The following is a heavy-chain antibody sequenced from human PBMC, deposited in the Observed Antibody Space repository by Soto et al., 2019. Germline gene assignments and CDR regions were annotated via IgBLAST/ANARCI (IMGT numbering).Heavy chain of an antibody. CDR1: GNTFTSYV. Sequence: ASVKVSCKASGNTFTSYVMHWVRQAPGQRLEWMGWINAGNGNTKNSQKFQGRVTITRDTSASTAYMELSSLRSEDTAVYYCARDYAETYYYDSSGYSPWGQGTLVTVSS. CDR2: INAGNGNT. J-gene: IGHJ5*02. V-gene: IGHV1-3*01. D-gene: IGHD3-22*01. CDR3: ARDYAETYYYDSSGYSP.